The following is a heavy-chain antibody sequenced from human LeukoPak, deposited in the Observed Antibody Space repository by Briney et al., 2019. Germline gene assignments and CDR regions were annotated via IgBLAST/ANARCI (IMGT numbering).Heavy chain of an antibody. J-gene: IGHJ4*02. D-gene: IGHD3-22*01. V-gene: IGHV4-61*01. CDR2: IHDSGST. Sequence: PSETLSLTCIVSGGSISSGSISCCYWSWIRQPPGKGLEWIGYIHDSGSTNYSPSLKGRVNISFDTSKTQVSLKLSSVTAAYAAVYFCARAGYYSDSSGNFDSWGQGTLVTVSS. CDR1: GGSISSGSISCCY. CDR3: ARAGYYSDSSGNFDS.